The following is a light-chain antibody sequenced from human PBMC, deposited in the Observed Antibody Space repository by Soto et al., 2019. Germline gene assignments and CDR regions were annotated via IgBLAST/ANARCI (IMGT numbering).Light chain of an antibody. CDR2: GAS. V-gene: IGKV3-20*01. Sequence: EIMLTHSRVAESLPTGERATLSCRVSQSVSSSYLAWYQQKPGQAPRLLIYGASSRATGIPDRFSGSGSGTDFTLTISRLEPEDFAVYYCQQYGSSLLTFGGGTKVDIK. CDR3: QQYGSSLLT. CDR1: QSVSSSY. J-gene: IGKJ4*01.